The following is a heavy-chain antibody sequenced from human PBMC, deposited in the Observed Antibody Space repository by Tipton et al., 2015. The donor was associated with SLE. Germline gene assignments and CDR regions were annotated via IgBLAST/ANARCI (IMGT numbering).Heavy chain of an antibody. CDR3: ARHAGDYAYFDS. D-gene: IGHD4-17*01. Sequence: TLSLTCAVSGGSISSNGYYWGWIRQSPGMGLEWIGSVSYVGSTYYNPSLKSRVTISEDTSRQQFSLRLRSLTAADTAVYYCARHAGDYAYFDSWGQGTLVTVSS. CDR2: VSYVGST. CDR1: GGSISSNGYY. V-gene: IGHV4-39*01. J-gene: IGHJ4*02.